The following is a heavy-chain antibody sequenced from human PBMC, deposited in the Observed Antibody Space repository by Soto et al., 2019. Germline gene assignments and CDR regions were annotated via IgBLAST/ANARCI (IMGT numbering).Heavy chain of an antibody. D-gene: IGHD2-21*02. Sequence: AAVKVSCKASGGTFSSYAISWVRQAPGQGLEWMGGIIPIFGTANYAQKFQGRVTITADESTSTAYMELSSLRSEDTAVYYCASRRCGGDCYPLFFDYWGQGTLVTVFS. CDR3: ASRRCGGDCYPLFFDY. CDR2: IIPIFGTA. CDR1: GGTFSSYA. V-gene: IGHV1-69*13. J-gene: IGHJ4*02.